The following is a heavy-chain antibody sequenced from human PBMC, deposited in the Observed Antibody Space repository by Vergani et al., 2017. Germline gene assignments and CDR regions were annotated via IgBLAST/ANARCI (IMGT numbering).Heavy chain of an antibody. CDR3: ARVNTETNGQLYYYYYMDV. V-gene: IGHV4-34*01. Sequence: QVQLQQWGGGLLKPSETLSLTCVVNGGSFTSYHWTWIRQSLGEGLEWVGDIDHTGRPDYNPSLKSRLTMSVDKSRNQFSLTLNSVTATDTAIYFCARVNTETNGQLYYYYYMDVWGEGTAVTVS. D-gene: IGHD4-11*01. CDR1: GGSFTSYH. J-gene: IGHJ6*03. CDR2: IDHTGRP.